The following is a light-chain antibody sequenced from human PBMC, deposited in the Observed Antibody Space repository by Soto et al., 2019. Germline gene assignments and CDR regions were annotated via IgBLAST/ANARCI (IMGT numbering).Light chain of an antibody. CDR2: DVS. J-gene: IGLJ1*01. Sequence: QSALTQPASVSVSPGQSITISCTGTSSDVGGYNYVSWYQQHPDKAPKLMIYDVSNRPSGVSNRFSGSKSGNTASLTISGLQADDEDDYYCSSYTSSSTRVFGTGTKLTVL. CDR3: SSYTSSSTRV. CDR1: SSDVGGYNY. V-gene: IGLV2-14*03.